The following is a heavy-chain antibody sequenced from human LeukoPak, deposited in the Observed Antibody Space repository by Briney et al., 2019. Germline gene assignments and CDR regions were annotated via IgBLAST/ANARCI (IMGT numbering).Heavy chain of an antibody. Sequence: PSETLSLTCTVSDGAIAGYSWSWIRQAPGKGLEWIGYIYYSGDTNYNPSLQSRVTVSVDMSKNQFSLRLTSVSAADTAVYYCVRGPYGSGISNWFDPWGQGTQVIVSS. J-gene: IGHJ5*02. V-gene: IGHV4-59*01. D-gene: IGHD3-10*01. CDR1: DGAIAGYS. CDR3: VRGPYGSGISNWFDP. CDR2: IYYSGDT.